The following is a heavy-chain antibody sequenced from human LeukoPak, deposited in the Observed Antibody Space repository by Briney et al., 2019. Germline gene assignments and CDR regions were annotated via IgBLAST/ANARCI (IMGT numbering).Heavy chain of an antibody. CDR2: IYYSGST. V-gene: IGHV4-59*08. Sequence: SETLSLTCTVSGGSISSYYWSWIRQPPGKGLEWIGYIYYSGSTNYNPSLKSRVTISVDTSKNQFSLKLSSVTAADTAVYYCAKYRSTSWDAFDIWGQGTMVTVSS. J-gene: IGHJ3*02. D-gene: IGHD2-2*01. CDR1: GGSISSYY. CDR3: AKYRSTSWDAFDI.